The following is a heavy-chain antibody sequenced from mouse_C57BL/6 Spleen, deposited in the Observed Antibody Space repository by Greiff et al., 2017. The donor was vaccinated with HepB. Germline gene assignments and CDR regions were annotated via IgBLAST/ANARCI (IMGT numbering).Heavy chain of an antibody. V-gene: IGHV1-80*01. Sequence: QVQLKESGAELVKPGASVKISCKASGYAFSSYWMNWVKQRPGKGLEWIGQIYPGDGDTNYNGKFKGKATLTADKSSSTAYMQLSSLTSEDSSVYFCARCYDCDAWFAYWGQGTLVTVSA. CDR3: ARCYDCDAWFAY. J-gene: IGHJ3*01. CDR1: GYAFSSYW. CDR2: IYPGDGDT. D-gene: IGHD2-4*01.